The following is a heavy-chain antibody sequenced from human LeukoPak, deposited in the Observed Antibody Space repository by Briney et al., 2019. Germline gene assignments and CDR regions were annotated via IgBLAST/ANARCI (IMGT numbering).Heavy chain of an antibody. CDR2: ISGSGGST. D-gene: IGHD3-3*01. V-gene: IGHV3-23*01. J-gene: IGHJ4*02. CDR3: AKDGFYMSSPTRPDY. Sequence: GGSLRLSCAASGFTFSSYAMSWVRQAPGKGLEWISAISGSGGSTYYADSVKGRFTISRDNSKNTLYLQMNSLRAEDTAVYYCAKDGFYMSSPTRPDYWGQGTLVTVSS. CDR1: GFTFSSYA.